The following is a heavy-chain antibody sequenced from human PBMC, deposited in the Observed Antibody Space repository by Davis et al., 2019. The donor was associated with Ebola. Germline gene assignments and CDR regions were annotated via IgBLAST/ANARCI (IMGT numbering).Heavy chain of an antibody. CDR3: AKTVNIGGHPHYNYYMDV. D-gene: IGHD2/OR15-2a*01. V-gene: IGHV3-30*02. CDR1: GFTFSIYG. CDR2: IWYEGKNK. J-gene: IGHJ6*03. Sequence: PGGSLRLSCEASGFTFSIYGMHWVRQAPGKGLEWVAVIWYEGKNKYYADSVKGRFTISRDNFKNTLDLQMNSLRVEDAAVYYCAKTVNIGGHPHYNYYMDVWGKGTTVIVSS.